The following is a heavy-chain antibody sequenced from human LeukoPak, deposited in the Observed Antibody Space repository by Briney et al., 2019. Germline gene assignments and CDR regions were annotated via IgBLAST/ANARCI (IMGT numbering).Heavy chain of an antibody. Sequence: GGSLRLSCAASGFTFSSYAMSWVRQAPGKGLEWVSVISGSGGDTYYADPVKGRFTISRDNSKNTLYLQMNTLRAEDTAVYYCAKNIIAAAGMMDYWGQGTLVTVSS. V-gene: IGHV3-23*01. D-gene: IGHD6-13*01. CDR3: AKNIIAAAGMMDY. CDR1: GFTFSSYA. J-gene: IGHJ4*02. CDR2: ISGSGGDT.